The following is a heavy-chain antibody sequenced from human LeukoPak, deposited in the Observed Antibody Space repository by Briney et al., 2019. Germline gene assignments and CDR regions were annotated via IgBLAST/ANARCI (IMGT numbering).Heavy chain of an antibody. V-gene: IGHV3-23*01. D-gene: IGHD1-26*01. Sequence: GGSLRLSCAASGFTFSSYAMSRVRQAPGKGLEWVSAISGSGGSTYYADSVKGRFTISRDNSKNTLYLQMNSLRAEDTAVYYCAKDSSLIVGATTFDYWGQGTLVTVSS. CDR3: AKDSSLIVGATTFDY. J-gene: IGHJ4*02. CDR1: GFTFSSYA. CDR2: ISGSGGST.